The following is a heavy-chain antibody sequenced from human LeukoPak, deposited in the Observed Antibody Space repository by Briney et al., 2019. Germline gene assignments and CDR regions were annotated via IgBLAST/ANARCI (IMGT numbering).Heavy chain of an antibody. J-gene: IGHJ4*02. CDR3: ARARLDSSGRFDS. V-gene: IGHV4-59*01. Sequence: SETLSLTCTVSGGSISSYYWSWIRQPPGKGLEWIGYIYYGGSTDYNPSLKSRVTISKDTSKTQFSLRLSSVTSADTAVYYCARARLDSSGRFDSWGQGTLVTVSS. CDR1: GGSISSYY. CDR2: IYYGGST. D-gene: IGHD3-22*01.